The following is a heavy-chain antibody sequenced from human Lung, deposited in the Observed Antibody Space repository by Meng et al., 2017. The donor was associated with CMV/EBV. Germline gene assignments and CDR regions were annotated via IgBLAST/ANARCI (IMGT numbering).Heavy chain of an antibody. CDR2: IRGSGDGT. CDR3: ARSARWGFCTTTSCQDYFDY. J-gene: IGHJ4*02. D-gene: IGHD2-2*01. V-gene: IGHV3-23*01. Sequence: GGSLRLXCAASGFTFSSYALNWVRQAAGRGLEWVSAIRGSGDGTNYADSVKGRFTISRDNSKNTVYLQMNSLRAEDTALYYCARSARWGFCTTTSCQDYFDYWGQG. CDR1: GFTFSSYA.